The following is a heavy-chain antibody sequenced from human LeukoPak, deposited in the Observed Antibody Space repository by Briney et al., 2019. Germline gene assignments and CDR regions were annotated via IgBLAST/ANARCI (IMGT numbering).Heavy chain of an antibody. CDR2: IKQDGSEK. D-gene: IGHD3-10*01. CDR3: ARGAYGSGSYGDNWFDP. V-gene: IGHV3-7*01. Sequence: GGSLRLSCAASGFTFSSYGMNWVRQAPGKGLEWVANIKQDGSEKKYVDSVKGRFTISKDNAKNSLYLQMNSLRAEDTAVYYCARGAYGSGSYGDNWFDPWGQGTLVTVSS. CDR1: GFTFSSYG. J-gene: IGHJ5*02.